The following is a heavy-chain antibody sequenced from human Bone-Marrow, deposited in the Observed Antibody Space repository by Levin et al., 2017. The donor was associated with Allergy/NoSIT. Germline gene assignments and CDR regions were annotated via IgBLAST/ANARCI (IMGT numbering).Heavy chain of an antibody. CDR1: GFTFSDYS. CDR2: ISSDSSDL. V-gene: IGHV3-21*01. Sequence: GESLKISCIVSGFTFSDYSIYWVRQAPGKGLEWIASISSDSSDLYYADSVKGRFTISRDNAKNSLNLQVSSLRAEDTAVYHCVRGIIGDVRVAHKEAFDVWGQGTMVTVSS. J-gene: IGHJ3*01. CDR3: VRGIIGDVRVAHKEAFDV. D-gene: IGHD2/OR15-2a*01.